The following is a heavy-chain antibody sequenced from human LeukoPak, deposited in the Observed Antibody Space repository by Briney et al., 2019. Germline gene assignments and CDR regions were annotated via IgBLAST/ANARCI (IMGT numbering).Heavy chain of an antibody. CDR1: GFTFSGYY. V-gene: IGHV3-11*01. CDR3: ARMEIVIEPDADSWFDP. J-gene: IGHJ5*02. CDR2: IGNIATTT. Sequence: PGGSLRLSCAASGFTFSGYYMAWIRQAPGKGLEWVSYIGNIATTTYYAESVKGRCTISRDNAKNSLSLQMNNLRVEDTAVYYCARMEIVIEPDADSWFDPWGQGTLVTVAS. D-gene: IGHD2-2*03.